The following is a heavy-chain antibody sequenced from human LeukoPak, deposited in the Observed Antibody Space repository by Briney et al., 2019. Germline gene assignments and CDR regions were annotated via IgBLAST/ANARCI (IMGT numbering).Heavy chain of an antibody. J-gene: IGHJ3*02. D-gene: IGHD2-15*01. CDR1: GFTVSSNY. Sequence: GGSLRLSCAASGFTVSSNYMSWVRQAPGKGLEWVSVIYSGGSTYYADSVKGRFTISRDNSKNTLYLQMNSLRAEDTAVYYCARDRCSGGSCYSQDAFDIWGQGTMVTVSS. CDR3: ARDRCSGGSCYSQDAFDI. CDR2: IYSGGST. V-gene: IGHV3-53*01.